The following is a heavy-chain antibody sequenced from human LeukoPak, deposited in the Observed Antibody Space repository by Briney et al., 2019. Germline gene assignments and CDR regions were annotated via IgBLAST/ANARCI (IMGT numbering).Heavy chain of an antibody. CDR2: TLYRSNWLN. J-gene: IGHJ3*01. CDR1: GDSISSNSAA. Sequence: SQTLSLTCAISGDSISSNSAAWNWIRLSPSRGLEWLGRTLYRSNWLNDYAPSIKGRITINPDTSKNRFSLQLKSVTPEDTALYYCARGPDDLLHGRAFDFWGQGTMVTVSS. CDR3: ARGPDDLLHGRAFDF. D-gene: IGHD3-3*01. V-gene: IGHV6-1*01.